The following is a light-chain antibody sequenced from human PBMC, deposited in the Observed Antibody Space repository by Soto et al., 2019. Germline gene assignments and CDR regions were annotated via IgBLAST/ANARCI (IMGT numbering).Light chain of an antibody. J-gene: IGKJ1*01. V-gene: IGKV1-5*03. CDR1: QGISSW. Sequence: DIQMTQSPSTLSASVGERVTITCRASQGISSWLAWYQQKPGKAPKLLIYKASSLESGVPSRFSGSGSGTEFTLTISSLQPDDFATYYCQQYNSYSPWTFGQGTKVDIK. CDR2: KAS. CDR3: QQYNSYSPWT.